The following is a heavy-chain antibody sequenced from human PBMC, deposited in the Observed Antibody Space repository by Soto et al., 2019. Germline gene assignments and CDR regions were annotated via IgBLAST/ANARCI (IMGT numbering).Heavy chain of an antibody. D-gene: IGHD6-19*01. CDR2: IYWDDDK. CDR1: GFSLSTSGVG. J-gene: IGHJ4*02. CDR3: AHSRVPPLYSSTYFDY. V-gene: IGHV2-5*02. Sequence: SGPTLVNPTQTLTLTCTFSGFSLSTSGVGVGWIRQPPGKALEWLALIYWDDDKRYSPSLKSRLTITKDTSKNQVVLTMTNMEPVDTAIYYCAHSRVPPLYSSTYFDYWGQGTLVTVSS.